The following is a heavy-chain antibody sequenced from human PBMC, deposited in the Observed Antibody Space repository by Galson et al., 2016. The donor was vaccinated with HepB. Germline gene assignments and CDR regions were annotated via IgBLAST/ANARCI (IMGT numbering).Heavy chain of an antibody. Sequence: SLRLSCAASGFILNNYAMYWVRQAPGEGLEWVSAIDGGGEGTYYADSVKGRFSISRDNSKNTLYLHMNGLRPEDTAVYFCAKRVEPIGAPYSFDHWGQGTLVTVSS. D-gene: IGHD1-14*01. CDR2: IDGGGEGT. J-gene: IGHJ4*02. CDR1: GFILNNYA. V-gene: IGHV3-23*01. CDR3: AKRVEPIGAPYSFDH.